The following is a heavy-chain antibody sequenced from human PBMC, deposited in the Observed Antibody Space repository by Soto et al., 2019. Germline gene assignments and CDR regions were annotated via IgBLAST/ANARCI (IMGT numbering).Heavy chain of an antibody. D-gene: IGHD3-10*01. J-gene: IGHJ6*02. Sequence: GASVKVSCKASGYTFTSYYMHWVRQAPGQGLEWMGIINPSGGSTSYAQKFQGRVTMTRDTSTSTVYMELSSLRSEDTAVYYCARAGVTMVRGVCYYGMDVWGQGTSVTVSS. CDR3: ARAGVTMVRGVCYYGMDV. CDR2: INPSGGST. CDR1: GYTFTSYY. V-gene: IGHV1-46*01.